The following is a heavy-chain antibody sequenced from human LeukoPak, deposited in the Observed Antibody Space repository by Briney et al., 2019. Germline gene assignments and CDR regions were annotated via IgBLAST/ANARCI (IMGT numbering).Heavy chain of an antibody. CDR3: DKTSCSSKDDYFDY. V-gene: IGHV1-18*01. Sequence: GASVKVSCKASGYTFTSYGISWVRQAPGQGLEWMGWISAYNGNTNYAQKLQGTVTMTTETSTSTAYMELRRLRSDHTVVYYCDKTSCSSKDDYFDYWGQGTLVTVSS. CDR1: GYTFTSYG. D-gene: IGHD6-13*01. CDR2: ISAYNGNT. J-gene: IGHJ4*02.